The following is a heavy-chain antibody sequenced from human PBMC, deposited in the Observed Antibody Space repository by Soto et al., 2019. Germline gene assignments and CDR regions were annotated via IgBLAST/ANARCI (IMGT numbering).Heavy chain of an antibody. D-gene: IGHD6-6*01. Sequence: QVQLVESGGGLVKPGESLRLSCAASGFTFSDYYMSWIRQAPGKGLEWVSYISRSATTMYYADSVKGRFTISRDNAKSSLYLQMHSLRAEDTAVYYCARGRGEQLVPHFDYWGQGTLVTVSS. CDR1: GFTFSDYY. CDR3: ARGRGEQLVPHFDY. V-gene: IGHV3-11*01. CDR2: ISRSATTM. J-gene: IGHJ4*02.